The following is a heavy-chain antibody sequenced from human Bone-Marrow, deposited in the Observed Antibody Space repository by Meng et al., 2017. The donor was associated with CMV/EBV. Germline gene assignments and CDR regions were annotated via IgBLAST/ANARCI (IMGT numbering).Heavy chain of an antibody. J-gene: IGHJ4*02. CDR2: ISPNTGGT. CDR1: GYTFTGYY. D-gene: IGHD6-19*01. V-gene: IGHV1-2*02. CDR3: GRDPPDRTGRYVDY. Sequence: ASVKVSCKASGYTFTGYYIHWVRQAPGQGLEWMGWISPNTGGTKYAQNFQGKVTMTRDTSISTVYMELSSLTSDDTAVYYWGRDPPDRTGRYVDYWGQGTLVTVAS.